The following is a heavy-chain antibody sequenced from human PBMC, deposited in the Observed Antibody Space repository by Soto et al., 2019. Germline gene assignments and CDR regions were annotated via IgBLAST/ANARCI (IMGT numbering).Heavy chain of an antibody. CDR3: AKRGIFSDMSCFRSGGILDN. V-gene: IGHV3-23*01. J-gene: IGHJ4*02. D-gene: IGHD3-3*01. Sequence: EVQLLESGGGLAQPGGSLRLSCVASGFTFSSYAMSWVRQAPGKGLEWVSAINNSGGSTYYADSVKGRFTISRDNSKRTVSLQMNSLRAEDTAVYYCAKRGIFSDMSCFRSGGILDNWGQGAEVIVSA. CDR2: INNSGGST. CDR1: GFTFSSYA.